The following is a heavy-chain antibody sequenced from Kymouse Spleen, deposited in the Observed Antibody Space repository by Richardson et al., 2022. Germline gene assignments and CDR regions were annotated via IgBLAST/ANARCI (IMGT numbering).Heavy chain of an antibody. CDR1: GFTFSGSA. V-gene: IGHV3-73*02. D-gene: IGHD6-13*01. CDR2: IRSKANSYAT. Sequence: EVQLVESGGGLVQPGGSLKLSCAASGFTFSGSAMHWVRQASGKGLEWVGRIRSKANSYATAYAASVKGRFTISRDDSKNTAYLQMNSLKTEDTAVYYCTRYSSSFDYWGQGTLVTVSS. J-gene: IGHJ4*02. CDR3: TRYSSSFDY.